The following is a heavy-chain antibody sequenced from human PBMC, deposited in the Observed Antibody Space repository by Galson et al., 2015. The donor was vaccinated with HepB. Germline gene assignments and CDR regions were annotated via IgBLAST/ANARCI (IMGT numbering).Heavy chain of an antibody. D-gene: IGHD2-2*02. CDR2: ISSSSSYT. J-gene: IGHJ5*02. CDR1: GFTFSDYY. CDR3: ARVAFRVTLYSNWFDP. V-gene: IGHV3-11*06. Sequence: SLRLSCAASGFTFSDYYMSWIRQAPGKGLEWVSYISSSSSYTNYADSVKGRFTISRDSAKNSLYLQMNSLRAEDTAVYYCARVAFRVTLYSNWFDPWGQGTLVTVSS.